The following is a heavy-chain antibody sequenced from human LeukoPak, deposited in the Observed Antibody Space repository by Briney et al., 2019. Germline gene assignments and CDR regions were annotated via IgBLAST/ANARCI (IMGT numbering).Heavy chain of an antibody. CDR1: GFTFSSYG. CDR3: AKEVAIPVAVDAFER. J-gene: IGHJ3*02. V-gene: IGHV3-30*02. Sequence: GGSLRLSCAASGFTFSSYGMHWVRQAPGKGLEWVAFIRYDRSNKYYADSVKGRFTISRDNSKNTLYLQMNSLGAEDTAVYYCAKEVAIPVAVDAFERWGQGTLVTVSS. D-gene: IGHD6-19*01. CDR2: IRYDRSNK.